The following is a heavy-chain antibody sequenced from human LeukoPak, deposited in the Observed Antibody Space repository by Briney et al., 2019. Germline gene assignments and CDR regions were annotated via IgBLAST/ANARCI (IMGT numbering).Heavy chain of an antibody. CDR3: TRLSLSLVAAGTDY. J-gene: IGHJ4*02. CDR2: IRSKANSYAT. D-gene: IGHD6-13*01. V-gene: IGHV3-73*01. Sequence: GGSLRLSCAASGFTFSGSAMHWVRQASGKGLEWVGRIRSKANSYATAYAASVKGRFTISRDDSKNTAYLQMNSLKTEDTAVYYCTRLSLSLVAAGTDYWGQGTLVTVSS. CDR1: GFTFSGSA.